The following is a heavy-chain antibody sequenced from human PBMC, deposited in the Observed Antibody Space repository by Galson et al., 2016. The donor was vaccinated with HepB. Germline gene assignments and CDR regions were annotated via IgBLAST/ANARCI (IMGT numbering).Heavy chain of an antibody. CDR1: GGSISKSRNY. CDR2: IYDSGST. D-gene: IGHD6-19*01. CDR3: VRSEQGIAVAGTH. Sequence: SETLSLTCTVSGGSISKSRNYWGWIRQPPGKGLEWIGNIYDSGSTYHNPSLKGRVTISVDTSKNQFSLKLNSVTAADTAVYYCVRSEQGIAVAGTHWGQGTLVTVSS. V-gene: IGHV4-39*01. J-gene: IGHJ4*02.